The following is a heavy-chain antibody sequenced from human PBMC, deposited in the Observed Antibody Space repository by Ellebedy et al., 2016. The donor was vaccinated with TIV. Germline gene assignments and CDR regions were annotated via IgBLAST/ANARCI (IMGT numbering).Heavy chain of an antibody. V-gene: IGHV4-59*02. J-gene: IGHJ4*02. CDR3: ASARRVGTTRGYFDY. D-gene: IGHD1-26*01. Sequence: SETLSLTXTVSGGSVKYYYWNWIRQSPEKGLEWLGYIYNSGNTKYNPSLQSRVTMSLDTSKNQFSLELSSVTAVDTAVYYCASARRVGTTRGYFDYWGQGTLVTVSS. CDR1: GGSVKYYY. CDR2: IYNSGNT.